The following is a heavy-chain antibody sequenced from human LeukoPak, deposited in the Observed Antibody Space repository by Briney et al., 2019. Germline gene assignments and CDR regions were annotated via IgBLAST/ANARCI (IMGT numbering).Heavy chain of an antibody. V-gene: IGHV3-74*03. CDR2: IRPEGTTT. J-gene: IGHJ4*02. CDR1: GFTFSTYW. D-gene: IGHD3-9*01. CDR3: ARDLDWILFDY. Sequence: PGGSLRLSCAASGFTFSTYWMHWVRQAPGKGLVWVARIRPEGTTTAYADSVKGRFTISRDNAKNTLFLQMNSLSAEDTAVYYCARDLDWILFDYWGQGTLVTGSS.